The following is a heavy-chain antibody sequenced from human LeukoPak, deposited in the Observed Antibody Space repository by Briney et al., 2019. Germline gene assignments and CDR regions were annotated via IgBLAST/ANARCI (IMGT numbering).Heavy chain of an antibody. CDR2: INPNSGGT. CDR3: LINPVGGGPDAFDI. D-gene: IGHD3-10*01. V-gene: IGHV1-2*06. J-gene: IGHJ3*02. Sequence: GASVKVSCKASGYTFTGYYMHWVRQAPGQGLEWMGRINPNSGGTNYAQKFQGRVTMTRDTSISTAYMELSSLRSEDTAVYYCLINPVGGGPDAFDIWGQGTMVTVSS. CDR1: GYTFTGYY.